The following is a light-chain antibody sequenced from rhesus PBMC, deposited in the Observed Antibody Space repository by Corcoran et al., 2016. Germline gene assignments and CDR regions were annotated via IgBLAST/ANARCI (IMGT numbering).Light chain of an antibody. Sequence: DIQMTQSPSSLSAFVGDTVTITCRASQSISSWLAWYQQKPGKAPKLLIYKASSLQSGVPSRFSGTGSGTDFTLTISSLQSDDFATYYCQQYSSSPFTFGPGTKLDIK. CDR3: QQYSSSPFT. J-gene: IGKJ3*01. CDR2: KAS. CDR1: QSISSW. V-gene: IGKV1-22*01.